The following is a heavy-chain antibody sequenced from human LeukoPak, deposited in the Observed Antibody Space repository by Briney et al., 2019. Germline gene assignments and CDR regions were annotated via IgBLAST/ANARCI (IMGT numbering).Heavy chain of an antibody. CDR2: INTDGSTT. J-gene: IGHJ6*03. CDR1: GFTFSSYW. D-gene: IGHD5-24*01. V-gene: IGHV3-74*01. Sequence: GGSLRLSCAASGFTFSSYWMYWVRQDPGKGLVWVSRINTDGSTTNYADYVKGRFTISRHNAKNTLYLRMNSLRSGDTAVYYCARRMAWDYYYMDVWGKGTTVTVSS. CDR3: ARRMAWDYYYMDV.